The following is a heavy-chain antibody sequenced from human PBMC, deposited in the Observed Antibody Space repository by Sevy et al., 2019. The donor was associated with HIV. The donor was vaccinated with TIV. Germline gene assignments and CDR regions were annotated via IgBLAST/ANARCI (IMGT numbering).Heavy chain of an antibody. Sequence: SETLSLTCTVSGGSISSSSYYWGWIRQPPGKGLEWIGSIYYSGSTYYNPSVKSRVTISEDTSKNQFPLKLGSVTAADTAVYYCARRGYSNYYDSSGYWKNWFDPWGQGTLVTVSS. CDR3: ARRGYSNYYDSSGYWKNWFDP. V-gene: IGHV4-39*01. D-gene: IGHD3-22*01. J-gene: IGHJ5*02. CDR1: GGSISSSSYY. CDR2: IYYSGST.